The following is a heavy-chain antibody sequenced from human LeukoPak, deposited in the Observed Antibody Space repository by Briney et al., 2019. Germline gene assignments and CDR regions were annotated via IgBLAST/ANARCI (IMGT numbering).Heavy chain of an antibody. Sequence: PSETLSLTCAVYGGSFSGYYWSWIRQPPGKGLEWIGEINHSGSTNYNPSLKSRVTISVDTSKNQFSLKLSSVTAADTAVYYCARVGAIAVAGYYFDYWGQGTLVTVSS. CDR2: INHSGST. J-gene: IGHJ4*02. V-gene: IGHV4-34*01. CDR3: ARVGAIAVAGYYFDY. D-gene: IGHD6-19*01. CDR1: GGSFSGYY.